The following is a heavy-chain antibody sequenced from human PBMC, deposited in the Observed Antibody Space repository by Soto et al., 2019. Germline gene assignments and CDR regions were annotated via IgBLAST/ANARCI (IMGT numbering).Heavy chain of an antibody. Sequence: GGSLRLSCAASGFNFNSYTINWVRQARGNRLEWLSSISSSGYIFSTDSVRGRFTISRDNAKNSVYLQINSLRAEDTAVYFCARDCSGGSCYPGMDVWGQGTTVTAP. V-gene: IGHV3-21*01. J-gene: IGHJ6*02. CDR1: GFNFNSYT. D-gene: IGHD2-15*01. CDR2: ISSSGYI. CDR3: ARDCSGGSCYPGMDV.